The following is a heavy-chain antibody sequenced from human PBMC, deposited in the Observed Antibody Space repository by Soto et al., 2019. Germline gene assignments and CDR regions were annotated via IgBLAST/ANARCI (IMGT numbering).Heavy chain of an antibody. J-gene: IGHJ6*02. Sequence: GESLKISCKGSGYSFTSYLIGWVRQMPGKGLEWMGIIYPGDSDTRYSPSFQGQVTISADKSISTAYLQWSSLRASDTAMYYCARHVGGTPAMDPRYYYYGMDGWGQGTTVTVSS. CDR1: GYSFTSYL. CDR3: ARHVGGTPAMDPRYYYYGMDG. V-gene: IGHV5-51*01. CDR2: IYPGDSDT. D-gene: IGHD5-18*01.